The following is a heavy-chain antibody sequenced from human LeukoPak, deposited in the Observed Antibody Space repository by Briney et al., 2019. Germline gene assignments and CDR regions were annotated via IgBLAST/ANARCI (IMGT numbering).Heavy chain of an antibody. CDR1: GGSISIYY. J-gene: IGHJ5*02. V-gene: IGHV4-4*07. CDR2: IYTSGST. CDR3: ARRGYGSGSINWFDP. Sequence: SETLSLTCTVSGGSISIYYWIWIRQPAGKGLEWIGRIYTSGSTNYNPSLKSRVTMSVDTSKNQFSLKLNSVTAADTAVYYCARRGYGSGSINWFDPWGQGTLVTVSS. D-gene: IGHD3-10*01.